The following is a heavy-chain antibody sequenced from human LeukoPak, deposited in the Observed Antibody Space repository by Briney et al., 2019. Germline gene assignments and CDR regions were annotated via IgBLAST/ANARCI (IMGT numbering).Heavy chain of an antibody. D-gene: IGHD3-10*01. V-gene: IGHV3-30*02. CDR1: GFTLSSYG. Sequence: TGGSLRLSCAASGFTLSSYGMHWVRQAPGRGLEWVAFIRYDGSNKYYADSVKGRFTISRDNSKNTLYLQMNSLRAEDTAVYYCAKAPPPGESTSFGAFDIWGQGTMVTVSS. CDR3: AKAPPPGESTSFGAFDI. J-gene: IGHJ3*02. CDR2: IRYDGSNK.